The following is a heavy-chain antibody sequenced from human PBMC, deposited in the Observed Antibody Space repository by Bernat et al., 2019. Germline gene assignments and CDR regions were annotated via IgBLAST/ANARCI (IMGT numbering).Heavy chain of an antibody. D-gene: IGHD1-26*01. V-gene: IGHV4-34*01. CDR2: INHSGST. J-gene: IGHJ4*02. CDR3: ARLSGSDPHAVDY. CDR1: GWSFSGYY. Sequence: QVQLQQWGAGLLKPSETLSLTCAVYGWSFSGYYWSWIRQPPGKGLEWIGEINHSGSTNYNPSLKSRVTISVETSKNQFSLKLSAVTAADTAVYYCARLSGSDPHAVDYWGQGTLVTVSS.